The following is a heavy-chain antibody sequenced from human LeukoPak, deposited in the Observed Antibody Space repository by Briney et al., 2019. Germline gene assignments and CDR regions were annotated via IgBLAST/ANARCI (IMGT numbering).Heavy chain of an antibody. CDR3: CCGYYGYYFDY. J-gene: IGHJ4*02. Sequence: PGRSLRLSCAASGFTFSSYGMHWVRQAPGKGLEWVAVIWYDGSNKYYVDSVKGRFTISRDNAKNSLYLQMNSLRAEDTAVYYCCCGYYGYYFDYWGQGTLVTVSS. CDR1: GFTFSSYG. CDR2: IWYDGSNK. V-gene: IGHV3-33*03. D-gene: IGHD3-22*01.